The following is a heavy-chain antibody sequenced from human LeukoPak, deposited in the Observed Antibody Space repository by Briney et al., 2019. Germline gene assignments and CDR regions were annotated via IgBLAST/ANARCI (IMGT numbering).Heavy chain of an antibody. D-gene: IGHD4-17*01. CDR2: IYYTGST. CDR1: GGSISSHY. J-gene: IGHJ5*02. V-gene: IGHV4-59*08. CDR3: ARRTTVTPNWFDP. Sequence: SETLSLTCTVSGGSISSHYWSWIRQPPGKGLEWIGYIYYTGSTNYNPSLRSRVTISLDTSKNQFSLRVNSVTAADTAVYYCARRTTVTPNWFDPWGQGTLVTVSS.